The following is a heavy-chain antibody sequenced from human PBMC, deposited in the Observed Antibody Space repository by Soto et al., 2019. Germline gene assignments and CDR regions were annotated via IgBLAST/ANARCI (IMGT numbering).Heavy chain of an antibody. CDR3: ARDTPPTDY. CDR1: GYTFTSYH. Sequence: QVQLVQSGAEVKKPGASVQVSCKTSGYTFTSYHISWVRQAPGQGLEWMGWISAYNTNTNYAQKFQGRLTMTTDTLTSTAYMELRSLRSDDTAVYYCARDTPPTDYWGQGTLVTVSS. CDR2: ISAYNTNT. J-gene: IGHJ4*02. V-gene: IGHV1-18*01.